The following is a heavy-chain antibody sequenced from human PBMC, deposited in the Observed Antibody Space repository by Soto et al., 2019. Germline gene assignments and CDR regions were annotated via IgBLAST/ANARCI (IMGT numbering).Heavy chain of an antibody. Sequence: GGSLRLSCAASGFTFDDYAMHWVRQATGKGLEWVSGISWNSGSIGYADSVKGRFTISRDNAKNSLYLQMNSLRAEDTALYYCAKDIHIVVVTAAFDIWGQGTMVTVSS. CDR3: AKDIHIVVVTAAFDI. J-gene: IGHJ3*02. V-gene: IGHV3-9*01. CDR1: GFTFDDYA. D-gene: IGHD2-21*02. CDR2: ISWNSGSI.